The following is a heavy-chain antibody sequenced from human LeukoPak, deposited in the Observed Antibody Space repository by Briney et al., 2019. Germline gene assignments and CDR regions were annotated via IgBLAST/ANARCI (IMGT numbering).Heavy chain of an antibody. CDR1: GFTFSSYW. V-gene: IGHV3-7*01. J-gene: IGHJ4*02. CDR2: INQDGSER. Sequence: GGSLRLSRAASGFTFSSYWMSWVRQAPGKGLDWVANINQDGSERYYVDSVKGRFSISRDNAKNSLYLQMNSLRAEDTAVYYCARDDFWSGYYPDYWGQGTLVTVSS. CDR3: ARDDFWSGYYPDY. D-gene: IGHD3-3*01.